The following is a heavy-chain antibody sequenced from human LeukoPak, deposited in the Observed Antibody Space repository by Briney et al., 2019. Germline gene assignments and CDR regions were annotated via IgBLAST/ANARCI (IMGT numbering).Heavy chain of an antibody. V-gene: IGHV1-69*04. Sequence: SVKVSCKASGGTFSSYAISWVRQAPGQGLEWMGRIIPILGIANYAQKFQGRVTITADKSTSTAYMELSSLRSEDTAVYYCARKKTLEYSSSQTGAFDIWGQGTMVTVSS. D-gene: IGHD6-13*01. CDR1: GGTFSSYA. J-gene: IGHJ3*02. CDR2: IIPILGIA. CDR3: ARKKTLEYSSSQTGAFDI.